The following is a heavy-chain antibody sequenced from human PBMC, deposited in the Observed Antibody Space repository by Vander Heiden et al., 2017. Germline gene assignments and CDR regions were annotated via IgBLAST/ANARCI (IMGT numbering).Heavy chain of an antibody. CDR1: GCTLRSHA. J-gene: IGHJ3*02. Sequence: QLVQSGPEMKMPGTSVVVSCRASGCTLRSHAVQWVRHARGQRLELIGWIAVGTGNTNFAQRFQQDVPISRDLSSNTVYMEVRSLRSEDTAVYYCAATSLRASAKDGAFDIWGQGTTVTVSS. CDR2: IAVGTGNT. CDR3: AATSLRASAKDGAFDI. V-gene: IGHV1-58*01.